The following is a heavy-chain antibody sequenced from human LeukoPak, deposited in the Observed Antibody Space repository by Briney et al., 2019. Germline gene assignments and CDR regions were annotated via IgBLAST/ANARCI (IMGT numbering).Heavy chain of an antibody. CDR1: GDSISTYQ. CDR2: ISYSGGT. CDR3: ARVGRGDHTWGSYSFDY. V-gene: IGHV4-59*01. Sequence: KPSETVSLTCTVSGDSISTYQWSWLRQPPGKGLEWIGYISYSGGTIYNPSLRSRVTISIGTSKNQFSLMLSSVTAADTAVYYCARVGRGDHTWGSYSFDYWGQGALVTVSS. J-gene: IGHJ4*02. D-gene: IGHD3-16*01.